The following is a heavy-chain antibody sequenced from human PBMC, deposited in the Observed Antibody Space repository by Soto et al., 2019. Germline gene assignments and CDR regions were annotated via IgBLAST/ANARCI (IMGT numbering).Heavy chain of an antibody. CDR3: ARESPLSGPTYDYVWGSYRYFDY. D-gene: IGHD3-16*02. CDR2: IIPIFGTA. V-gene: IGHV1-69*13. CDR1: GGTFSSYA. J-gene: IGHJ4*02. Sequence: ASVKVSCKASGGTFSSYAISWVRQAPGQGLEWMGGIIPIFGTANYAQKFQGRVTITADESTSTAYMELSSLRSEDTAVYYCARESPLSGPTYDYVWGSYRYFDYWGQGTLVTVSS.